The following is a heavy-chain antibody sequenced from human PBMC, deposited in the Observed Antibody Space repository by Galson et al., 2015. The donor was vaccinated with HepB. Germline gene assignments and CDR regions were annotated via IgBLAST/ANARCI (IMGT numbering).Heavy chain of an antibody. J-gene: IGHJ4*02. D-gene: IGHD3-22*01. CDR2: IIPVFESA. CDR3: ARQISSDYYFGN. CDR1: GGTFSYSA. Sequence: SVKVSCKASGGTFSYSAVGWVRQAPGQGLEWMGGIIPVFESANYAQKFQGRVTITADKSTDTVYMELSRLRSEDTAIYYCARQISSDYYFGNWGQGTLVTVSS. V-gene: IGHV1-69*06.